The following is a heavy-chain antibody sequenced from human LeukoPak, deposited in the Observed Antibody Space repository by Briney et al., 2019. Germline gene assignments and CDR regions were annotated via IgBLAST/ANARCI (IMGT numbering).Heavy chain of an antibody. J-gene: IGHJ3*02. CDR1: GFTFSSYA. V-gene: IGHV3-30-3*01. D-gene: IGHD1-1*01. CDR3: ARETTGTDAFDI. Sequence: GGSRRLSCAASGFTFSSYAMHWVRQAPGKGLEWVAVISYGGSNKYYADSVKGRFTISRDNSKNTLYLQMNSLRAEDTAVYYCARETTGTDAFDIWGQGTMVTVSS. CDR2: ISYGGSNK.